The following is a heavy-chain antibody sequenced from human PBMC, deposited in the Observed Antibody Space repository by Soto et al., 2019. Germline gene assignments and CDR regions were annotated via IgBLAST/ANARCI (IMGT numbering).Heavy chain of an antibody. D-gene: IGHD3-10*01. V-gene: IGHV1-2*04. CDR1: GYTFTGYY. J-gene: IGHJ6*02. CDR2: INPNSGGT. CDR3: ARAYYGSVSYSPYYYYYYGMDV. Sequence: ASVKVSCKASGYTFTGYYMHWVRQAPGQGLEWMGWINPNSGGTNYAQKFQGWVTMTRDTSISTAYMELSRLRSDDTAVYYCARAYYGSVSYSPYYYYYYGMDVWGQGTTVTVSS.